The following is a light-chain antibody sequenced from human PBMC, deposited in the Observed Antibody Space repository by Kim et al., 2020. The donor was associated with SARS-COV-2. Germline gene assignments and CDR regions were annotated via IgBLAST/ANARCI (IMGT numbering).Light chain of an antibody. J-gene: IGLJ1*01. CDR1: KLGDKY. V-gene: IGLV3-1*01. CDR2: QDT. CDR3: QACDSSTYV. Sequence: SYELTQPPSVSVSPGQTASITCSGDKLGDKYTYWYQQKPGQSPVLVIYQDTKRPSGIPERFSGSNSGNRATLTISGTQAMDEADYYCQACDSSTYVFGTG.